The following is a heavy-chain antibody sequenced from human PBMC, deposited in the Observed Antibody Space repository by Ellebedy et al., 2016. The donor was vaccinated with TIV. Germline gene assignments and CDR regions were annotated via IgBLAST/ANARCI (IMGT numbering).Heavy chain of an antibody. D-gene: IGHD2-15*01. Sequence: ASVKVSCKASGYTFTSYYMHWVRQAPGQGLEWMGIINPSGGSTSYAQKLQGRVTMTRDTSTSTVYMELSSLRSEDTAVYYCARDLGKGRVAATLDYWGQGTLVTVSS. CDR1: GYTFTSYY. J-gene: IGHJ4*02. CDR2: INPSGGST. V-gene: IGHV1-46*04. CDR3: ARDLGKGRVAATLDY.